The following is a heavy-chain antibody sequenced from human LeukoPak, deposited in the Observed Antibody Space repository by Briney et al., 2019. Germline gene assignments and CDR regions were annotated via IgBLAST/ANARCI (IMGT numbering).Heavy chain of an antibody. CDR1: GYTFTGYY. V-gene: IGHV1-2*02. CDR2: INPNSGGT. D-gene: IGHD6-19*01. J-gene: IGHJ3*02. CDR3: ARVREQWLVYDAFDI. Sequence: GASVKVSCKASGYTFTGYYMHWVRQAPGQGLEWMGWINPNSGGTNYAQKFQVRVTMTRDTSISTAYMELSRLRSDDTAVYYCARVREQWLVYDAFDIWGQGTMVTVSS.